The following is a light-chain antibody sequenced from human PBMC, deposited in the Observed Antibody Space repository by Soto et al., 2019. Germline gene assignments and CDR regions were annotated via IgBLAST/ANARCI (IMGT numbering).Light chain of an antibody. CDR2: GAS. Sequence: EIVLTQSPGTLSLSPGERATLSCRASQSVSSSYLAWYQQKPGQAPRLLIYGASIRATGIPDRFSGSGSGTDFTLTISRLEPEDFAVYYCQQDGSSQSFGQGTKVEI. V-gene: IGKV3-20*01. CDR3: QQDGSSQS. CDR1: QSVSSSY. J-gene: IGKJ1*01.